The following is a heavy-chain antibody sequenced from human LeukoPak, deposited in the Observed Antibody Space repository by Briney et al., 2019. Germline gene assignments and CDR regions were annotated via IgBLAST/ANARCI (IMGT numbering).Heavy chain of an antibody. D-gene: IGHD4-11*01. J-gene: IGHJ6*03. CDR2: INPSGGST. CDR1: GYTFTSYY. V-gene: IGHV1-46*01. CDR3: ARVNPYRPTARYYYMDV. Sequence: ASVKVSCKASGYTFTSYYMHWVRQAPGQGLEWMGIINPSGGSTSYAQKFQGRVTMTRDTSTSTVYMELSSLRSEDTAVYYCARVNPYRPTARYYYMDVWGKGTTVTVSS.